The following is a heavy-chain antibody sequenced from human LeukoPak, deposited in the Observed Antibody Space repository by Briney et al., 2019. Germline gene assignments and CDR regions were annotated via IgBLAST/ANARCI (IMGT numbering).Heavy chain of an antibody. J-gene: IGHJ5*02. CDR1: GYTFTGYY. CDR3: ASSYCSGGSCYWFDP. D-gene: IGHD2-15*01. CDR2: INPNSGGT. V-gene: IGHV1-2*02. Sequence: GASVKVSRKASGYTFTGYYMHWVRQAPGQGLEWMGWINPNSGGTNYAQKFQGRVTMTRDTSISTAYMELSRLRSDDTAVYYCASSYCSGGSCYWFDPWGQGTLVTVSS.